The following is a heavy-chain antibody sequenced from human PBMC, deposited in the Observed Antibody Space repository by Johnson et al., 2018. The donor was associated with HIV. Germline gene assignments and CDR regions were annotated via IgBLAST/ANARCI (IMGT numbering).Heavy chain of an antibody. CDR2: IKSKTDGGTT. V-gene: IGHV3-15*01. CDR3: AKDRVVWTARGAFDI. CDR1: GFTFSNAW. D-gene: IGHD2-21*02. J-gene: IGHJ3*02. Sequence: VQLVESGGGSVQPGGSLRLSCAASGFTFSNAWMSWVRQAPGKGLEWVGRIKSKTDGGTTDYAAPVKGRFTISRDDLKNTLYLQMNSLRAEDTAGYYCAKDRVVWTARGAFDIWGQGTLVTVSS.